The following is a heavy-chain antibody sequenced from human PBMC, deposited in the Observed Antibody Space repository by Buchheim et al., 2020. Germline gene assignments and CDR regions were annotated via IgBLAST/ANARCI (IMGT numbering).Heavy chain of an antibody. CDR2: IKQDGSEK. Sequence: EVQLVESGGGLVQPGGSLRLSCAASGFTFSSYWMSWVRQAPGKGLEWVSNIKQDGSEKYYVYSVKGLFTISSDNAKNSLYLQMNSLRAEDTAVYYCASSSSSWYRAFDYWGQGTL. CDR3: ASSSSSWYRAFDY. CDR1: GFTFSSYW. J-gene: IGHJ4*02. D-gene: IGHD6-13*01. V-gene: IGHV3-7*01.